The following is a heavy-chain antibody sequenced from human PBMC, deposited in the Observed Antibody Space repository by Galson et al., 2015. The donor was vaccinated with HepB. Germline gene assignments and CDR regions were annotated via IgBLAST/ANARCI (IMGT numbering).Heavy chain of an antibody. CDR1: GFTFSSYE. D-gene: IGHD4-23*01. CDR2: ISSSGSTI. J-gene: IGHJ3*02. Sequence: SLRLSCAASGFTFSSYEMNWVRQAPGKGLEWVSYISSSGSTIYYADSVKGRFTISRDNAKNSLYLQMNNLRAEDTAVYYCAREGGQDYGGKTYAFDIWGQGTMVTVSS. V-gene: IGHV3-48*03. CDR3: AREGGQDYGGKTYAFDI.